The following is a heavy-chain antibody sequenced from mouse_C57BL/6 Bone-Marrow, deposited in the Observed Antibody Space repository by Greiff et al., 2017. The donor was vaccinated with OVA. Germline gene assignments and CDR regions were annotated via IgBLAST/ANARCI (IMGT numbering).Heavy chain of an antibody. J-gene: IGHJ2*01. D-gene: IGHD2-3*01. V-gene: IGHV14-3*01. CDR2: IDPANGNT. CDR3: TSAPIYDGYYVFDY. Sequence: VQLQQSVAELVRPGASVKLSCTASGFNIKNTYMHWVKQRPEQGLEWIGRIDPANGNTKYAQKFQGKATITADTSSNTAYLQLSSLTSEDTAIYYYTSAPIYDGYYVFDYWGQGTTLTVSS. CDR1: GFNIKNTY.